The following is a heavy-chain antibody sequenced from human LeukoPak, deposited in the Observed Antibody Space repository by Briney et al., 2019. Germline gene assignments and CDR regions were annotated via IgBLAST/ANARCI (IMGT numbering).Heavy chain of an antibody. CDR2: ISGPGGST. V-gene: IGHV3-23*01. Sequence: GGSLRLSCAASGFRFSNYGMSWVRQAPGKGLEWISAISGPGGSTYYADSVKGRFTISRDNSKNTVYLQMNSLRAEDTAVYFCARDLGTNDAFDIWGQGTMLTVSS. CDR3: ARDLGTNDAFDI. CDR1: GFRFSNYG. J-gene: IGHJ3*02. D-gene: IGHD7-27*01.